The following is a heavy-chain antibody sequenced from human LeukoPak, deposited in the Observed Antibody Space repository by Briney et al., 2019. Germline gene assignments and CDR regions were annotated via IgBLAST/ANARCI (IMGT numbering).Heavy chain of an antibody. CDR1: GGTFSSYA. J-gene: IGHJ4*02. CDR3: AREFRGDDYGDYDPLYYFDY. D-gene: IGHD4-17*01. CDR2: SIPILGIA. Sequence: ASVKVSCKASGGTFSSYAISWVRQAPGQGLEWMGRSIPILGIANYAQKFQGRVTITADKSTSTAYMELSSLRSEDTAVYYCAREFRGDDYGDYDPLYYFDYWGQGTLVTVSS. V-gene: IGHV1-69*04.